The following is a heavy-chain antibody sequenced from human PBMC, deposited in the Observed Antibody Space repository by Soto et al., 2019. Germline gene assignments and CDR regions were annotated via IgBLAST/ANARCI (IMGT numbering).Heavy chain of an antibody. J-gene: IGHJ5*02. CDR1: GFTFSSYG. CDR3: AKSYSSSWFVWFDP. D-gene: IGHD6-13*01. V-gene: IGHV3-30*18. Sequence: QVQLVESGGGVVQPGRSLRLSCAASGFTFSSYGMHWVRQAPGKGLEWVAVISYDGSNKYYADSVKGRFTISRDNSKNTLYLQMNSLRAEDTAVYYCAKSYSSSWFVWFDPWGQGTLVTVSS. CDR2: ISYDGSNK.